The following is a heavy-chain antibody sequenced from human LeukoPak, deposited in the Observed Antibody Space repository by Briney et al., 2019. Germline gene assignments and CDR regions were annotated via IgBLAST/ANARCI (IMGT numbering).Heavy chain of an antibody. CDR1: GYIYTSYW. Sequence: GESLKISCNSSGYIYTSYWIGWVRQMPGKGLEWMGIINPGDSDTRYSPSFQGQVTISADKSISTAYLQWTSLKASDTAMYYCARLTDYGGDYWGQGTLVTVSS. D-gene: IGHD4-23*01. CDR2: INPGDSDT. J-gene: IGHJ4*02. CDR3: ARLTDYGGDY. V-gene: IGHV5-51*01.